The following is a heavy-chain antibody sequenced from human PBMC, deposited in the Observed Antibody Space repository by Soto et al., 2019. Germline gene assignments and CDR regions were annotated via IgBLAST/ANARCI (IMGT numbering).Heavy chain of an antibody. Sequence: QLQLQESGSGLVKPSQTLSLTCAVSGGSISSGGYSWSWIRQPPGKGLEWIGYIYHSGSTYYTPSLKSRVTISLDRSKNQFSLKLSAVTAADTAVYYCAAGGGLPRYYWGQGTMVTVSS. CDR3: AAGGGLPRYY. V-gene: IGHV4-30-2*01. D-gene: IGHD5-12*01. J-gene: IGHJ4*02. CDR1: GGSISSGGYS. CDR2: IYHSGST.